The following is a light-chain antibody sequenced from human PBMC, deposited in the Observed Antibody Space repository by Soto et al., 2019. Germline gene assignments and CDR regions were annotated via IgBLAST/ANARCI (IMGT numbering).Light chain of an antibody. CDR2: ANI. V-gene: IGLV1-40*01. CDR3: QSYDSSLSGLVV. J-gene: IGLJ2*01. CDR1: DSYIGTPFE. Sequence: QPLLTQPPSVSGAPGQRVTISCTGSDSYIGTPFEVHWYQQLPGAAPKLLIYANINRPSGVPDRFSGSRSGTSASLAITGLQAEDEADYYCQSYDSSLSGLVVFGGGTKVTVL.